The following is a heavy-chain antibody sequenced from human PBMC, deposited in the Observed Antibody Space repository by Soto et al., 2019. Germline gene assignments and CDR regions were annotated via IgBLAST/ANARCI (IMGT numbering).Heavy chain of an antibody. CDR2: IYSGGST. V-gene: IGHV3-53*01. CDR1: GFPVSSNY. CDR3: ARGFNWLDY. D-gene: IGHD1-20*01. Sequence: PGGSLRLSCAASGFPVSSNYMSWVRQAPGKGLEWVSVIYSGGSTCYADSVKGRFTISRDNSKNTLHLQMNSLRAEDTAVYYCARGFNWLDYWGQGTLVTVSS. J-gene: IGHJ4*02.